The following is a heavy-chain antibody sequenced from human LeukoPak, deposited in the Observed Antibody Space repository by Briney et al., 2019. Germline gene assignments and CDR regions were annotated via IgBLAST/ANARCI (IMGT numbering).Heavy chain of an antibody. Sequence: SETLSLTCTVSGGSISSGDYYWSWIRQPPGKGLEWIGYIYYSGSTYYNPSLKSRVTISVDTSKNQFSLKLRSVTAADTAVYYCARQEAHYYYYMDVWGKGTTVTVSS. V-gene: IGHV4-30-4*01. J-gene: IGHJ6*03. D-gene: IGHD6-6*01. CDR3: ARQEAHYYYYMDV. CDR2: IYYSGST. CDR1: GGSISSGDYY.